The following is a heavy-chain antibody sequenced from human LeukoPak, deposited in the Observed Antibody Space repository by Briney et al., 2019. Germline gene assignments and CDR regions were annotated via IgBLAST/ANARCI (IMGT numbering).Heavy chain of an antibody. CDR3: AKEKKYYYDGSGYPGYDY. J-gene: IGHJ4*02. Sequence: GGSLRLSCTASGFTFSIFGMHWVRQAPGTGLEWVAFIRYDGTNKYYADSVKGRFTISRDNSKNTLYLQMNSLRAEDTAVYYCAKEKKYYYDGSGYPGYDYWGQGTLVTVSS. CDR2: IRYDGTNK. CDR1: GFTFSIFG. V-gene: IGHV3-30*02. D-gene: IGHD3-22*01.